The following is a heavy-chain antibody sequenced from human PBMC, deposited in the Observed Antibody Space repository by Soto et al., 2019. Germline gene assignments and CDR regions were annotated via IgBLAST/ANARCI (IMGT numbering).Heavy chain of an antibody. D-gene: IGHD3-3*01. J-gene: IGHJ4*02. V-gene: IGHV3-7*03. CDR3: ASTRGY. Sequence: EVLVVESGGGLVQPGGSLRLSCAVSGFTFSGGYWMKWVRQAPGKGLEWVATIKEDGRETYYVDSVKGRFTISRDSAKNSLYLQMNSLRVEDTAVYCCASTRGYWGQGTLVTVSS. CDR2: IKEDGRET. CDR1: GFTFSGGYW.